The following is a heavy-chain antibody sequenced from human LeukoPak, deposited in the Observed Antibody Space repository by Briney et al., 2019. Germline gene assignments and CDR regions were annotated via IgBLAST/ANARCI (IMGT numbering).Heavy chain of an antibody. D-gene: IGHD2-2*01. V-gene: IGHV4-59*08. CDR2: ISYRGST. CDR1: GGSINRHY. J-gene: IGHJ3*02. CDR3: ATNAGPAALDAIDI. Sequence: PSETLSLTCTVSGGSINRHYWSWIRQTPGKGLEWICYISYRGSTNYNPSLKSRVTISVDTSNNQFSLRLSSVTAADTAVYYCATNAGPAALDAIDIWGQGTIVTVSS.